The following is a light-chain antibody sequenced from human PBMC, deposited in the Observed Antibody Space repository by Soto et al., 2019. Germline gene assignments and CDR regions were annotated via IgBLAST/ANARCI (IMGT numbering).Light chain of an antibody. CDR1: QGIGSW. CDR3: LQAKNFPVT. J-gene: IGKJ4*01. CDR2: PAS. Sequence: DIQMTQSPSFVSASIGDRVTITCRASQGIGSWLAWYQQVPGRAPRLLIFPASPFQSGVSSRFRGSGSGTDFTLTITSLQPEDFATYFCLQAKNFPVTFGEGTKVEMK. V-gene: IGKV1-12*01.